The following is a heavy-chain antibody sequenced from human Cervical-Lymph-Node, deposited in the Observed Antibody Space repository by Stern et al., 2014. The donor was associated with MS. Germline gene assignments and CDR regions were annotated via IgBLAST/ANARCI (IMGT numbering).Heavy chain of an antibody. V-gene: IGHV4-4*02. CDR2: VFHSGTT. J-gene: IGHJ3*02. CDR1: GGSISSSNW. D-gene: IGHD2-15*01. CDR3: ARDRLEYCRDGSCSIDAFDI. Sequence: QLQLQESSPGLVKPSGTLSLNCAVSGGSISSSNWWRWVRQPPGKGLEWIGEVFHSGTTNYNPSLTSRVSISVDKSKNHFTLRLTSVTAADTAVYYCARDRLEYCRDGSCSIDAFDIWGQGRKVIVSS.